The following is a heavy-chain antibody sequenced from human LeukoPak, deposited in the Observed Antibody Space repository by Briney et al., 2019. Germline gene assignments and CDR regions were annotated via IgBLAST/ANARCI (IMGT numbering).Heavy chain of an antibody. CDR1: GGSISSYY. J-gene: IGHJ6*02. V-gene: IGHV4-59*01. Sequence: PSETLSLTCTVSGGSISSYYWSWIRQPPGKGLEWIGYIYYSGSTNYNPSLKSRVTISVDTSKNQFSLKLSSVTAADTAVYYCARDGDSSSDYYYGMDVWGQGTTVTVSS. CDR2: IYYSGST. CDR3: ARDGDSSSDYYYGMDV. D-gene: IGHD6-6*01.